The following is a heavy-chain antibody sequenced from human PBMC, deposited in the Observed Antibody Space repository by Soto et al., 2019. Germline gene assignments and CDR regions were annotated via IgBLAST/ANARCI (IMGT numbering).Heavy chain of an antibody. CDR1: GFPFSEYA. D-gene: IGHD1-26*01. J-gene: IGHJ3*02. CDR2: ISYDDGNVR. CDR3: VRDQGGAYFPHDGFDM. Sequence: QEQLVESGGGVVQPGRSLRLSCVASGFPFSEYAMHWVRQAPGKGLEWVAVISYDDGNVRYYADSVQGRFTGSRDNSKNTLFLQMDSLRSEDTAVYYCVRDQGGAYFPHDGFDMWGQGTVVTVSS. V-gene: IGHV3-30-3*01.